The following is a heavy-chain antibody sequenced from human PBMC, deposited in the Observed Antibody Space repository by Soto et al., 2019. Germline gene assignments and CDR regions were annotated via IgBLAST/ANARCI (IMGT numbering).Heavy chain of an antibody. V-gene: IGHV4-39*01. CDR3: AGEQWLPREWYFDY. CDR1: GGSISISSYY. D-gene: IGHD6-19*01. CDR2: IYYSGST. J-gene: IGHJ4*02. Sequence: SETLSLTCTVSGGSISISSYYWGCIRQPPGKGLEWIGSIYYSGSTYYNPSLKSRVTISVDTSKNQFSLKLSSVTAADTAVYYCAGEQWLPREWYFDYWGQGTLVTVSS.